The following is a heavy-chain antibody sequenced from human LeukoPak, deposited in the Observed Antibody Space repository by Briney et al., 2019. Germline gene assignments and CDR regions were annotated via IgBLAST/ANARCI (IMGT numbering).Heavy chain of an antibody. CDR1: GHSFTDYW. CDR3: ASPTGRGCTSSSCYVDAFDI. CDR2: IFPSDSDT. J-gene: IGHJ3*02. D-gene: IGHD2-2*01. V-gene: IGHV5-51*04. Sequence: GESLKISCKVSGHSFTDYWIGWVRQMPGKGLEWMGVIFPSDSDTRYSPSFQGQVTISADKPISTAYLQWSSLKASDTAIYYCASPTGRGCTSSSCYVDAFDIWGQGAMVTVSS.